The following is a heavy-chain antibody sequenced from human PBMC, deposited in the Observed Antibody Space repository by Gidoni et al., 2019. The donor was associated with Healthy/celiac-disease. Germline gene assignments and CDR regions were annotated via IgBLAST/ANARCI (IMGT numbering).Heavy chain of an antibody. CDR1: GGSISSSSYY. CDR2: IYYSGST. V-gene: IGHV4-39*01. Sequence: QLQLQASGPGLVKPSETLSLTCTVSGGSISSSSYYWGWIRQPPGKGLEWIGSIYYSGSTYYNPSLKSRVTISVDTSKNQFSLKLSSVTAADTAVYYCARASSGYAGFDYWGQGTLVTVSS. CDR3: ARASSGYAGFDY. J-gene: IGHJ4*02. D-gene: IGHD6-25*01.